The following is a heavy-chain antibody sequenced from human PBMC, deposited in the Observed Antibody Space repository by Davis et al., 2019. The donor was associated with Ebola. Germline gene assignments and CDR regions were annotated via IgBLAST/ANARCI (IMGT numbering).Heavy chain of an antibody. CDR2: IYNSGTT. CDR1: GFTFSDYN. J-gene: IGHJ4*02. Sequence: PGGSLRLSCAASGFTFSDYNMNWVRQAPGKGLEWVSVIYNSGTTYYADSVKGRFTISRDNSKNTVYLQMNSLRAEDTAIYYCARASWGYQIDYWGQGTLVTVSS. CDR3: ARASWGYQIDY. D-gene: IGHD3-16*01. V-gene: IGHV3-53*01.